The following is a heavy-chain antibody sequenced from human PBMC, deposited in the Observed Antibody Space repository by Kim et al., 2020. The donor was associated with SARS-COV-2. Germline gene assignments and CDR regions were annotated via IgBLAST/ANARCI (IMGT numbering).Heavy chain of an antibody. V-gene: IGHV4-34*01. Sequence: SETLSLTCAVYGGSFSGYYWSWIRQPPGKGLEWIGEINHSGSTNYNPSLKSRVTISVDTSKNQFSLKLSSVTAADTAVYYCARLLTNALRTFDYWGQGTLVTVSS. J-gene: IGHJ4*02. D-gene: IGHD3-16*01. CDR3: ARLLTNALRTFDY. CDR1: GGSFSGYY. CDR2: INHSGST.